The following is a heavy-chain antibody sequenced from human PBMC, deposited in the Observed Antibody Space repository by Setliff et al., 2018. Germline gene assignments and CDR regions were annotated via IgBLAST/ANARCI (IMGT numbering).Heavy chain of an antibody. V-gene: IGHV4-39*07. CDR3: ARDRQYCSSTSCYTSYFYYYAMDI. CDR2: IYHSGST. Sequence: PSETLSLTCTVSGGSISSSSYYWGWIRQPPGKGLEWIGSIYHSGSTYYNPSLKSRSTISLDTSRNQVSLKLSSVTAADTAVYYCARDRQYCSSTSCYTSYFYYYAMDIWGQGTTVTVSS. D-gene: IGHD2-2*02. J-gene: IGHJ6*02. CDR1: GGSISSSSYY.